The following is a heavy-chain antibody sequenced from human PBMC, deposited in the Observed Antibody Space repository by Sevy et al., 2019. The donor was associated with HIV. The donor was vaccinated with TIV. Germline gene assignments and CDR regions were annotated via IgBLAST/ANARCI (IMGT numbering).Heavy chain of an antibody. CDR1: GYSFTSRY. Sequence: ASVKVSCKASGYSFTSRYLHWVRQAPGQGLEWMGQINPVGGAPIYAQKFQGRVSMTSDTSIISIYMDVSSLRSEDTAMYYCARLYSCGGSCYYFDLWGQGTLVTVSS. CDR3: ARLYSCGGSCYYFDL. CDR2: INPVGGAP. V-gene: IGHV1-46*01. J-gene: IGHJ4*02. D-gene: IGHD2-21*01.